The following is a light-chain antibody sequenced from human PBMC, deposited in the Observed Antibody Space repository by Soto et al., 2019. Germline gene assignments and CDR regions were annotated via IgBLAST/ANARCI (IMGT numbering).Light chain of an antibody. CDR2: AAS. Sequence: EIVWTQSPGTLSLSPGERATLSCRASQSVSSSYLAWYQQKPGQAPRPLIYAASRRATGIPDRFSGSGSGTDFTLTITGLEPEDFAVYYCQQYGSSPRTFGQGTKVDIK. CDR3: QQYGSSPRT. V-gene: IGKV3-20*01. J-gene: IGKJ1*01. CDR1: QSVSSSY.